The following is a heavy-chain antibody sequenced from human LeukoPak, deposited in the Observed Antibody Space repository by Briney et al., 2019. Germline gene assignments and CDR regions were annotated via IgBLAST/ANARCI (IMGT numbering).Heavy chain of an antibody. J-gene: IGHJ3*02. CDR3: ARVGEKLVVAASFDI. D-gene: IGHD3-16*01. V-gene: IGHV1-46*01. CDR1: GYTFTSYY. CDR2: INPSGGST. Sequence: ASVKVSCKASGYTFTSYYMHWVRQAPGQGLEWMGIINPSGGSTSYAQKFQGRVTMTRDTSTSTVYMELSSLRSEDTAVYYCARVGEKLVVAASFDIWGQGTMVTVSS.